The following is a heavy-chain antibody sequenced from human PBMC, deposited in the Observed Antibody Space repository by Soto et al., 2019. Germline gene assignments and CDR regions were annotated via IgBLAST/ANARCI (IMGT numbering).Heavy chain of an antibody. CDR3: ARANLGGILRFLEWSSPYGMDV. CDR2: INPNSGGT. V-gene: IGHV1-2*04. D-gene: IGHD3-3*01. Sequence: ASVKVSCKASGYTFTGYYMHWVRQAPGQGLEWMGWINPNSGGTNYAQKFQGWVTMTRDTSISTAYMELSRLRSDDTAVYYCARANLGGILRFLEWSSPYGMDVWGQGTTVTVSS. CDR1: GYTFTGYY. J-gene: IGHJ6*02.